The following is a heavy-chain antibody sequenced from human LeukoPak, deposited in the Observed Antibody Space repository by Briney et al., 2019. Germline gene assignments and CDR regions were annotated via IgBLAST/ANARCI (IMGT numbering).Heavy chain of an antibody. V-gene: IGHV3-48*01. CDR3: AKDSREYYYDSSGPFDY. J-gene: IGHJ4*02. Sequence: GGSLRLSRAASGFTFSSYSMNWVRQAPGKGLEWVSYISSSSSTIYYADSVKGRFTISRDNAKNSLYLQMNSLRAEDTAVYYCAKDSREYYYDSSGPFDYWGQGTLVTVSS. CDR1: GFTFSSYS. CDR2: ISSSSSTI. D-gene: IGHD3-22*01.